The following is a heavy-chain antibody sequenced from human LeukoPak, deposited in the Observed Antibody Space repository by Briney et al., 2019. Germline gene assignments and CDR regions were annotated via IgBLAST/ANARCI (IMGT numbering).Heavy chain of an antibody. CDR2: ISSSSSYI. V-gene: IGHV3-21*01. Sequence: GGSPRLSRAASGFTFSSYSMNWVRQAPGKGLEWVSSISSSSSYIYYADSVKGRFTISRDNAKNSLYLQMNSLRAEDTAVYYCARGQITMVRGPYNWFDPWGQGTLVTVSS. D-gene: IGHD3-10*01. CDR1: GFTFSSYS. J-gene: IGHJ5*02. CDR3: ARGQITMVRGPYNWFDP.